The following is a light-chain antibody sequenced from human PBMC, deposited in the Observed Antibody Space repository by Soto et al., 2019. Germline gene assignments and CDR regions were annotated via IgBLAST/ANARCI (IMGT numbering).Light chain of an antibody. J-gene: IGLJ1*01. CDR1: SSDVGSYNL. Sequence: QSALTQPASVYGSPGQSITISCSGTSSDVGSYNLVSWYQQHPGKAPKFMIYEVSKRPSGVSNRFSGSKSGNTASLTISGLQAEDEADYYCCSYASTTIYVFGTGTKVTVL. CDR3: CSYASTTIYV. CDR2: EVS. V-gene: IGLV2-23*02.